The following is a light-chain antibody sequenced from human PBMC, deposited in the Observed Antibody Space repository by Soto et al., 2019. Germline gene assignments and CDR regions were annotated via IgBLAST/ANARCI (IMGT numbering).Light chain of an antibody. J-gene: IGLJ1*01. V-gene: IGLV7-43*01. CDR2: RTS. Sequence: QAVVTQEPSLTVSPGGTVTLTCASSTGAVTSGYYPSWFQQKPGQAPRTLIYRTSDKHPWTPARFSGSLLGGKAALTLSGVQPEDEAEYYCLLYYGGAFVFGTGTKLTVL. CDR1: TGAVTSGYY. CDR3: LLYYGGAFV.